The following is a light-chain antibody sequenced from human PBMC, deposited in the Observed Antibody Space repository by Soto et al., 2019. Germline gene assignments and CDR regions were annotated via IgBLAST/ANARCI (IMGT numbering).Light chain of an antibody. V-gene: IGKV3-20*01. CDR2: AAS. Sequence: EIVFTQSPAILSLSPGERATLSCSASQSVTNNYLAWYLQKPGQAPRLLIYAASARATGIPDRFSGSGSGTDFTLTISTLQPEDSAVYYCQQYAGSPPITFGQGTRLEIK. CDR1: QSVTNNY. J-gene: IGKJ5*01. CDR3: QQYAGSPPIT.